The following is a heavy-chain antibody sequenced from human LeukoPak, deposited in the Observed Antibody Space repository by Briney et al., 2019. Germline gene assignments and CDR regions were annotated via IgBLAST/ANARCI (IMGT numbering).Heavy chain of an antibody. V-gene: IGHV4-34*01. J-gene: IGHJ5*02. Sequence: SETLSLTCAVYGGSFSGYYWSWIRQPPGKGLEWVGEINHSGSTNYNPSLKSRVTISVDTSKNQFSLKLSSVTPTDTAVDYCARHLRYGSGRRDPTPNWFDPWGQGTLVTVSS. CDR3: ARHLRYGSGRRDPTPNWFDP. CDR2: INHSGST. CDR1: GGSFSGYY. D-gene: IGHD3-10*01.